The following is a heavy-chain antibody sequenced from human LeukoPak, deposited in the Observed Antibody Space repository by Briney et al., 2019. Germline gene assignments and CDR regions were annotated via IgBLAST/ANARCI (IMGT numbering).Heavy chain of an antibody. J-gene: IGHJ6*04. Sequence: GGSLRLSRAASRFTSTGYEMNCGPGAPGEGLEWVSYISSSGSTIYYADSVKGRFTISRDNAKNSLSLQMNSLRAEDTAGYYCAELGITMIGGVWGKGTTVTISS. CDR2: ISSSGSTI. CDR3: AELGITMIGGV. CDR1: RFTSTGYE. D-gene: IGHD3-10*02. V-gene: IGHV3-48*03.